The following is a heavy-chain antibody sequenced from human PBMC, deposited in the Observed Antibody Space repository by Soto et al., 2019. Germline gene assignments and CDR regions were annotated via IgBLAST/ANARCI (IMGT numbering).Heavy chain of an antibody. CDR3: VHHGGDPYYHDF. CDR1: GGSLSSSSW. V-gene: IGHV4-4*02. D-gene: IGHD4-17*01. CDR2: IYDSGSP. J-gene: IGHJ4*02. Sequence: QGQLQESGPGLVNPSGTLSLTCAVSGGSLSSSSWWSWVRQPPGTAMEWLGEIYDSGSPKYNPSLASRVTISAHQATNDFSLRLSSVPAADTAVYYCVHHGGDPYYHDFWGQGMLVTVSS.